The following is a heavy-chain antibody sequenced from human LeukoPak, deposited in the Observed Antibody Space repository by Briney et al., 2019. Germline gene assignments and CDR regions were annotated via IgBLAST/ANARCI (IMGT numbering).Heavy chain of an antibody. CDR1: GYTFTSYD. CDR2: MNPNSGNT. J-gene: IGHJ6*03. D-gene: IGHD2-15*01. V-gene: IGHV1-8*01. Sequence: ASVKVSCKASGYTFTSYDINWVRQATGQGLEWMGWMNPNSGNTGYAQKFQGRVTMTRNTSISTAYMELSSLRSEDTAVYYCARGLLGYCSGGSCYLYYYYYMDVWGKGTTVTISS. CDR3: ARGLLGYCSGGSCYLYYYYYMDV.